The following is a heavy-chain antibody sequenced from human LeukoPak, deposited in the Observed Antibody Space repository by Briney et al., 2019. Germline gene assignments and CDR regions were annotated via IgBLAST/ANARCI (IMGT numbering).Heavy chain of an antibody. CDR3: AKDIGLYCSSTSCYAEDSYYYYYGMDA. J-gene: IGHJ6*02. D-gene: IGHD2-2*01. Sequence: PGGSLRLSCAASGFTFDDYAMHWVRQAPGQGLEWVSLISGDGGSTYYADSVKGRFTISRDNSKNSLYLQMNSLRTEDTALYYCAKDIGLYCSSTSCYAEDSYYYYYGMDAWGQGTTVTVSS. CDR1: GFTFDDYA. V-gene: IGHV3-43*02. CDR2: ISGDGGST.